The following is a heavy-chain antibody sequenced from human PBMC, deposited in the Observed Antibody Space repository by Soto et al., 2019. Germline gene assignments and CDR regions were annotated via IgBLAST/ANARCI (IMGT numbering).Heavy chain of an antibody. CDR2: ISYDGSNK. J-gene: IGHJ4*02. D-gene: IGHD1-26*01. Sequence: QVQLVESGGGVVQPGRSLRLSCEASGLTFSSYARHWVRQAPGKGREWVAVISYDGSNKYYADSVKGRFTISRDNSKNTLYLQMNSLRAEDTAVYYCAREEPSGEGAYDYWGQGTLVTVSS. V-gene: IGHV3-30-3*01. CDR1: GLTFSSYA. CDR3: AREEPSGEGAYDY.